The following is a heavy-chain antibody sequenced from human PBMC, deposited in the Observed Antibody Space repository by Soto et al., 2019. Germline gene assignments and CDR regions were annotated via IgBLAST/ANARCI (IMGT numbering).Heavy chain of an antibody. J-gene: IGHJ4*02. CDR1: GFSFSNDA. CDR2: ISDVEGAT. CDR3: VKGTRPLPKISGLIYGRY. D-gene: IGHD6-19*01. Sequence: PGGSLRLSCAASGFSFSNDAMTWVRQAPGKGLEWVSTISDVEGATYSADSVKGRFTTSRDNSKNTVFLQMDKLRAEDTAVYFCVKGTRPLPKISGLIYGRYWGQGTTVTVSS. V-gene: IGHV3-23*01.